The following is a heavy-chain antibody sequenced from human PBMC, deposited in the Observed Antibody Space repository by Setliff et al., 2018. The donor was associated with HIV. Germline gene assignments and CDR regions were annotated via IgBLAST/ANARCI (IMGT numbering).Heavy chain of an antibody. D-gene: IGHD3-22*01. Sequence: PSETLSLTCTVSGDSISSDFYWGWIRQPPGKGLEWIASIYHSGTTYYNPSVKSRVTISVDTSKNQFSLNLTSVTATDTAVYYCASRPYSYDYSGRVFDFWGQGALVTVSS. CDR1: GDSISSDFY. J-gene: IGHJ4*02. CDR3: ASRPYSYDYSGRVFDF. CDR2: IYHSGTT. V-gene: IGHV4-38-2*02.